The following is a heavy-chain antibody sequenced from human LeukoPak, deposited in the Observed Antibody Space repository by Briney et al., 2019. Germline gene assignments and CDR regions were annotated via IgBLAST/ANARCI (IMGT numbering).Heavy chain of an antibody. CDR2: IRSKAYGGTT. CDR3: TRVTYSGSYSITFDS. V-gene: IGHV3-49*04. Sequence: GGSLRLSCTASGFTFGDYAMSWVRQAPGKGLEWVGFIRSKAYGGTTEYAASVKGRFTISRDDSKSIAYLQMNSLKTEDTAVYYCTRVTYSGSYSITFDSWGQGPLVTVSS. CDR1: GFTFGDYA. D-gene: IGHD3-10*01. J-gene: IGHJ4*02.